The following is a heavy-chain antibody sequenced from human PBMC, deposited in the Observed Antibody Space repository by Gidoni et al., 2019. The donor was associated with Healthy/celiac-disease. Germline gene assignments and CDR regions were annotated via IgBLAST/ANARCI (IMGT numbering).Heavy chain of an antibody. J-gene: IGHJ3*02. CDR2: ISSSSNTI. CDR3: ARGLLIAREAFDI. Sequence: QVQLVESGGGLVKPGGSLSLSCAASGSTFSDYYMSWIRQAPGKGLEWVSYISSSSNTIYYADSVKGRFTISRDNAKNSLYLQMNSLRAEDTAVYYCARGLLIAREAFDIWGQGTMVTVSS. D-gene: IGHD2-15*01. V-gene: IGHV3-11*04. CDR1: GSTFSDYY.